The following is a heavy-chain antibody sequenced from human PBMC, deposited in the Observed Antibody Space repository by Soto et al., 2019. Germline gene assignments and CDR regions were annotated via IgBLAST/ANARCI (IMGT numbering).Heavy chain of an antibody. D-gene: IGHD6-13*01. J-gene: IGHJ4*02. Sequence: QVQLVQSGAEVKKPGSSVKVSCKASGGTFSSYAISWVRQAPGQGLEWMGGIIPIFGTANYAQKFQGRVTITADESTRTDYMEVSSLRSEDTAVYYCARVLYSSRPYGQDYWGQGTLVTVSS. CDR1: GGTFSSYA. CDR3: ARVLYSSRPYGQDY. CDR2: IIPIFGTA. V-gene: IGHV1-69*12.